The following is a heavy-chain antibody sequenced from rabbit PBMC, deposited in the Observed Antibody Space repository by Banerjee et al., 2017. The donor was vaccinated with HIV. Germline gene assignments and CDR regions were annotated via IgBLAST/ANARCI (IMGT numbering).Heavy chain of an antibody. CDR1: GFSFSNKYV. J-gene: IGHJ4*01. D-gene: IGHD8-1*01. CDR2: INTSSGNT. V-gene: IGHV1S45*01. CDR3: ARGLADGSSWWYFDL. Sequence: QEQLEESGGDLVKPEGSLTLTCTASGFSFSNKYVMCGVRQAPGKGLEWIACINTSSGNTVYASWAKGRFTISKTSSTTVTLQMTSLTVADTATYFCARGLADGSSWWYFDLWGQGTLVTVS.